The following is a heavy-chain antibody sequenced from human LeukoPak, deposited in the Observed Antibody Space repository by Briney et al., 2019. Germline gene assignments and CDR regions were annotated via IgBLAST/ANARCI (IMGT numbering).Heavy chain of an antibody. Sequence: SETLSLTCTVSGGSINNYYWSWIRQPPGKGLEWIGYIYYSGSTNYNPSLKSRVTISLDTSKNQFSLKLSSVTAADTAVYYCTRDRCSSRSCYLTITQKGYFDRWGRGTVVTVSS. D-gene: IGHD2-2*01. CDR3: TRDRCSSRSCYLTITQKGYFDR. CDR2: IYYSGST. J-gene: IGHJ2*01. CDR1: GGSINNYY. V-gene: IGHV4-59*01.